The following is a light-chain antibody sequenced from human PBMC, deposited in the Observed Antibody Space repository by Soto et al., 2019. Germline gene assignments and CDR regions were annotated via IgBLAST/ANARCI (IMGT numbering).Light chain of an antibody. Sequence: EIQMTQSASTLSASVGDRVTITCRASQSISSWLAWYQQKPGKAPKLLIYDASSLESGVPSRFSGSGSGTEFTLTISSLQPDDFATYYCQQYNSYPLTFGGGTKVDSK. CDR3: QQYNSYPLT. J-gene: IGKJ4*01. CDR2: DAS. V-gene: IGKV1-5*01. CDR1: QSISSW.